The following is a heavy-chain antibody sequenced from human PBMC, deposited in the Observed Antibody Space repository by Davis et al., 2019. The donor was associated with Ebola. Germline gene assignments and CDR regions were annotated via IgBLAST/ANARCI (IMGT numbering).Heavy chain of an antibody. CDR2: IYYTGTT. V-gene: IGHV4-61*08. CDR1: GDSINSGGYY. CDR3: ARQESQLHRYYFDS. D-gene: IGHD4-23*01. Sequence: SETLSLTCSVSGDSINSGGYYWSWIRQHPGKGLEWIGYIYYTGTTNFNPFLKSRVTLSVHTSENKFSLKLSSVTAADTAVYYCARQESQLHRYYFDSWGQGTLVTVSS. J-gene: IGHJ4*02.